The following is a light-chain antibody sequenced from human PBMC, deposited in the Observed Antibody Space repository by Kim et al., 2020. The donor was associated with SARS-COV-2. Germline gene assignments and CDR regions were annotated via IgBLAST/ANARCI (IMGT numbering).Light chain of an antibody. V-gene: IGKV1-27*01. CDR1: QDISNY. CDR2: AAS. J-gene: IGKJ1*01. CDR3: QKCDSAPWT. Sequence: ASVGDRVTITCRASQDISNYLAWFQLKPGKAPKRLIYAASALQPGDPSRFSGSGSGTDFTLTVTSLQPEDVATYYCQKCDSAPWTFGQGTKVDIK.